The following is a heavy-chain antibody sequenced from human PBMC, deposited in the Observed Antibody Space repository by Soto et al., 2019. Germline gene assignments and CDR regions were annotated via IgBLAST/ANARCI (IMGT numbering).Heavy chain of an antibody. CDR2: INHSGST. V-gene: IGHV4-34*01. J-gene: IGHJ4*02. CDR1: GGSFSGYY. D-gene: IGHD3-10*01. Sequence: PSETLSLTCAVYGGSFSGYYWSWIRQPPGKGLEWIGEINHSGSTNYNPSLKSRVTISVDTSKNQFSLKLSSVTAADTAVYYCARARSLRITVVRGVIGPLDYWGQGTLVTVSS. CDR3: ARARSLRITVVRGVIGPLDY.